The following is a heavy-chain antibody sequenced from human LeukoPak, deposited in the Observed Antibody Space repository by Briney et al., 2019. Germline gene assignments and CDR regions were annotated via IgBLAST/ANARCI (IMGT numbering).Heavy chain of an antibody. V-gene: IGHV3-30*04. Sequence: GGSLRLSCAASGFTFSSYAVHWVRQAPGKGLEWVAVISHDGTNEYYADSVKGRFTISRDNAKDSLYLQMNSLRAEDTAVYYCASRITIFGVVSPGDAFDIWGQGTMVTVSS. CDR1: GFTFSSYA. D-gene: IGHD3-3*01. J-gene: IGHJ3*02. CDR3: ASRITIFGVVSPGDAFDI. CDR2: ISHDGTNE.